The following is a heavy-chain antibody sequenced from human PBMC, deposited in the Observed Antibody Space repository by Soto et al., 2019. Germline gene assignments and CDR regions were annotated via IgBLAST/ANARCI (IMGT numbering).Heavy chain of an antibody. D-gene: IGHD1-26*01. Sequence: LRLSCAASGFTFSSYAMSWVRQAPGKGLEWVSAISGSGGSTYYADSVKGRFTISRDNSKNTLYLQTNSLRAEDTAVYYCAKKYRGTYPFDYWGQGTLVTVSS. J-gene: IGHJ4*02. V-gene: IGHV3-23*01. CDR3: AKKYRGTYPFDY. CDR1: GFTFSSYA. CDR2: ISGSGGST.